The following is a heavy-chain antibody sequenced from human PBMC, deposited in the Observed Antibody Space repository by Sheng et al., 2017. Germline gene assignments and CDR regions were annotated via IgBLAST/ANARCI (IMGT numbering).Heavy chain of an antibody. V-gene: IGHV3-48*03. CDR1: GFNFRSYA. J-gene: IGHJ4*02. CDR3: ARDGGGDGYNWAIDY. D-gene: IGHD2-21*01. CDR2: SSNSGNVK. Sequence: EVQLVESGGGLVQPGGSLRLSCAASGFNFRSYAMNWVRQAPGKGLEWVSYSSNSGNVKYYADSVTGRFTISRDSAKDSLYLQMNSLRAEDTAVYYCARDGGGDGYNWAIDYWGQGTLVTVSS.